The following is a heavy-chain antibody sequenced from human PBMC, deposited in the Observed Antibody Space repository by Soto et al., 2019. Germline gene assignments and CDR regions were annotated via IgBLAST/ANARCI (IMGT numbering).Heavy chain of an antibody. CDR1: GFTFSSYG. D-gene: IGHD3-10*01. CDR2: ISYDGSNK. V-gene: IGHV3-30*18. J-gene: IGHJ4*02. CDR3: AKDRRITMVRGVIIPFDY. Sequence: GGSLRLSCAASGFTFSSYGMHWVRQAPGKGLEWVAVISYDGSNKYYADSVKGRFTISRDNSKNTLYLQMNSLRAEDTAVYYCAKDRRITMVRGVIIPFDYWGQGTLVTVSS.